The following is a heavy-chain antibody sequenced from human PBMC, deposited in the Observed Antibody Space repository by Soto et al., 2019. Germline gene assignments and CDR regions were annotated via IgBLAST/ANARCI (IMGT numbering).Heavy chain of an antibody. CDR1: GFNFNFYA. V-gene: IGHV3-23*01. CDR3: AKDRFQDGTSSSCFRGGDS. CDR2: ISGSGSGT. D-gene: IGHD2-2*01. Sequence: EVQLLESGGGLVQPGGSLRLSCVASGFNFNFYAMSWVRRAPGKGLEWVSAISGSGSGTFYSDSVKGRFTISRDNAKNTLCLEMHSLSPEDAAVYYCAKDRFQDGTSSSCFRGGDSWGQGTLVTVSS. J-gene: IGHJ4*02.